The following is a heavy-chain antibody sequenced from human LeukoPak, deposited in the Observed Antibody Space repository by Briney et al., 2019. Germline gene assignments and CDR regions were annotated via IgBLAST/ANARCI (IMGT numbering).Heavy chain of an antibody. D-gene: IGHD6-13*01. V-gene: IGHV3-13*01. Sequence: GGSLRLSCAASGFTFSSYDMHWVRQATGKGLEWVSAIGTAGDTYYPGSVKGRFTISRENAKNSLYLQMNSLRAGDTAVYYCARDHPQQLGLDYWAREPWSPSPQ. CDR3: ARDHPQQLGLDY. CDR2: IGTAGDT. CDR1: GFTFSSYD. J-gene: IGHJ4*02.